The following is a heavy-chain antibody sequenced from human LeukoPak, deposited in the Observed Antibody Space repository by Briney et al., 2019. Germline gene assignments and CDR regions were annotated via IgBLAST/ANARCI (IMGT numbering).Heavy chain of an antibody. CDR3: ARLHTAMVVDAFDI. Sequence: GGSLRLSCAASGFTFSSFWMNWVRQAPGKGLEWVANIKQDGSERYYVDSVGGRFTISRDNAKKSLYLEMNSLRAEDTAVYYCARLHTAMVVDAFDIWGQGTMVTVPS. J-gene: IGHJ3*02. CDR2: IKQDGSER. CDR1: GFTFSSFW. D-gene: IGHD5-18*01. V-gene: IGHV3-7*01.